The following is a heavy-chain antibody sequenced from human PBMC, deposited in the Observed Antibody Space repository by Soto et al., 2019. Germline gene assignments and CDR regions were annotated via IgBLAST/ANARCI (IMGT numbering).Heavy chain of an antibody. CDR3: AGDRRVVQIRGAYDI. J-gene: IGHJ3*02. CDR2: ITAHNGNT. V-gene: IGHV1-18*01. D-gene: IGHD3-10*02. CDR1: GYTFTSYG. Sequence: QVQLVQSGAEVKKPGASVKVSCKASGYTFTSYGISWVRQAPGQGLEWMGWITAHNGNTNYAQKCQGRVTMTTDTSTSTAYMDLRSLRSDDTAVYYCAGDRRVVQIRGAYDIWGQGTMVIVSS.